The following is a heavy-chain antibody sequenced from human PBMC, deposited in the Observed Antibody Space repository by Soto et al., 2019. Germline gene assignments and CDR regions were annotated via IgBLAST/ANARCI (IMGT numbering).Heavy chain of an antibody. Sequence: SETLSRTCTVSGGPISTYYWSWIRQPPGKGLEWIGYIYYSGSTSYNPSLKSRVTISVDTSKNQFSLELRSVTAADTAVYYCASDRSSGWDQGYGMDVWGQGAKVTVSS. D-gene: IGHD6-19*01. CDR2: IYYSGST. J-gene: IGHJ6*02. CDR3: ASDRSSGWDQGYGMDV. V-gene: IGHV4-59*01. CDR1: GGPISTYY.